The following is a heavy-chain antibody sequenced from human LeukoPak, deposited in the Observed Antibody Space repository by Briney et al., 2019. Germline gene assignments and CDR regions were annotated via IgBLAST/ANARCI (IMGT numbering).Heavy chain of an antibody. CDR1: GGSISSYY. J-gene: IGHJ4*02. CDR2: IYTSGST. V-gene: IGHV4-4*07. CDR3: ARGLGDPGYQYYFTT. Sequence: PSETLSLTCTVSGGSISSYYWSWIRQPAGKGLEWIGRIYTSGSTNYNPSLKSRVTMSVDTSKNQFSLKLSSVTAADTAVYYCARGLGDPGYQYYFTTGAREPWSPSPQ. D-gene: IGHD5-12*01.